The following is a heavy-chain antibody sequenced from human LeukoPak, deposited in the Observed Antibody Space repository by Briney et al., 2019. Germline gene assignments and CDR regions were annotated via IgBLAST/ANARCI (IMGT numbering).Heavy chain of an antibody. CDR2: ISAYNGNT. J-gene: IGHJ4*02. CDR3: ARDRGVSSSWYLDFDY. V-gene: IGHV1-18*01. Sequence: ASVNVSCKASGYTFTSYGISWVRQAPGQGLEWMGWISAYNGNTNYAQKLQGRVTMTTDTSTSTAYMELRSLRSDDTAVYYCARDRGVSSSWYLDFDYWGQGTLVTVSS. CDR1: GYTFTSYG. D-gene: IGHD6-13*01.